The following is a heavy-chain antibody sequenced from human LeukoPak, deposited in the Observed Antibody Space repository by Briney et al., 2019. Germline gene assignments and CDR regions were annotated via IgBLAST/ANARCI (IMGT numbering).Heavy chain of an antibody. J-gene: IGHJ3*02. Sequence: PSETLSLTCTVSGGSISSSSYYWGWIRQPPGKGLEWIGSIYYSGSTYYNPSLKSRVTIPVDTSKNQFSLKLSSVAAADTAVYYCARHLKFWEPDAFDIWGQGTMVTVSS. CDR1: GGSISSSSYY. CDR2: IYYSGST. V-gene: IGHV4-39*01. D-gene: IGHD1-26*01. CDR3: ARHLKFWEPDAFDI.